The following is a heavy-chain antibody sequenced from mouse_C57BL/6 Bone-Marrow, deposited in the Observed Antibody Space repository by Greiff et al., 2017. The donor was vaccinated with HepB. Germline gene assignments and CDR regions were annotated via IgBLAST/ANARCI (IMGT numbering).Heavy chain of an antibody. J-gene: IGHJ3*01. Sequence: VQLQQSGPGLVQPSQSLSITCTVSGFSLTSYGVHWVRQSPGKGLEWLGVIWSGGSTDYNAAFISRLSISKDNSKSQVFFKMNSLQADDTAIYYCARGDDYDGFAYWGQGTLVTVSA. CDR2: IWSGGST. V-gene: IGHV2-2*01. CDR3: ARGDDYDGFAY. D-gene: IGHD2-4*01. CDR1: GFSLTSYG.